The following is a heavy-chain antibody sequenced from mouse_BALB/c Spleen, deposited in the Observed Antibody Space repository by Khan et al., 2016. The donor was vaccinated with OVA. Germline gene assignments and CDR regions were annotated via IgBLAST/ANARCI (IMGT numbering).Heavy chain of an antibody. J-gene: IGHJ2*01. CDR2: ISYSGNT. CDR1: GYSITSDYA. Sequence: EVQLQESGPGLVKPSQSLSLTCTVTGYSITSDYAWNWIRQFPGNNLEWMGYISYSGNTKYTPSLKSRISITRDTSKNQFFLQLNSVTIEDTATYYCARIKGVDFDYWGQGTTLTVSS. V-gene: IGHV3-2*02. CDR3: ARIKGVDFDY. D-gene: IGHD1-1*02.